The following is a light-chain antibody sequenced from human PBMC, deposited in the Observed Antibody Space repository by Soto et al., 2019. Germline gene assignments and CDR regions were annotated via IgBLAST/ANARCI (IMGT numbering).Light chain of an antibody. CDR3: TSYTTSTPNYV. V-gene: IGLV2-14*01. CDR1: SSDVGGYNY. Sequence: QSALTQPASVSGSPGQSITISCTGTSSDVGGYNYVSWYQQHPGKAPKLMIYDVSNRPSGVSNRFSGSKSGNTASLTISGPRDEDGANYYCTSYTTSTPNYVFEPGTNLTV. J-gene: IGLJ1*01. CDR2: DVS.